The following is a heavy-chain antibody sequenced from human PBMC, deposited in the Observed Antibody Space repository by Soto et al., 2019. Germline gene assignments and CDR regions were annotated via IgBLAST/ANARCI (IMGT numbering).Heavy chain of an antibody. Sequence: QVQLVQSGAEVKKPGSSVKVSCKASGGTFSSYSISWVRQAPGQGLEWMGRIIPILGIANYAQQFQGRVTITADNSASTAYMELSSLRSEDTAVYYCARDCSSTSCPRPGYWGQGTLVTVSS. CDR2: IIPILGIA. V-gene: IGHV1-69*08. D-gene: IGHD2-2*01. CDR1: GGTFSSYS. J-gene: IGHJ4*02. CDR3: ARDCSSTSCPRPGY.